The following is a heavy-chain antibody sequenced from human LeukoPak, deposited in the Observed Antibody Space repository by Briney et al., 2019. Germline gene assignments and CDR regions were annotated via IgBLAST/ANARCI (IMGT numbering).Heavy chain of an antibody. CDR3: ARGPYDYVWGSYRGIFDY. CDR1: GFTFRSYG. Sequence: GGSLRLSCEASGFTFRSYGMNWVRQAPGKGLEWVSSISSSSSYIYYADSVKGRFTISRDNAKNSLYLQMNSLRAEDTAVYYCARGPYDYVWGSYRGIFDYWGQGTLVTVSS. CDR2: ISSSSSYI. J-gene: IGHJ4*02. V-gene: IGHV3-21*01. D-gene: IGHD3-16*02.